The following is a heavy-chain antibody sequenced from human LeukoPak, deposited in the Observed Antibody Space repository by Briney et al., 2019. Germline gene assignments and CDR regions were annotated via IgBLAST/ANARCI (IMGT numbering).Heavy chain of an antibody. V-gene: IGHV3-74*01. CDR2: INYDGTDT. D-gene: IGHD1-14*01. CDR3: ARDGVSTVDFDF. J-gene: IGHJ4*02. Sequence: GASLRLSCPASGFTYSTHWMHSVRQAPGKGPVRVSRINYDGTDTVYADSVKGRFTISRDNAKNTLYLQMNSLRAEDTAVYYCARDGVSTVDFDFWGLGTLVTVSS. CDR1: GFTYSTHW.